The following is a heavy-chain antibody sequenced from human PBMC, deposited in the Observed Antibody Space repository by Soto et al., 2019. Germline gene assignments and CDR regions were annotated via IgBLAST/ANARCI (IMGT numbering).Heavy chain of an antibody. Sequence: PSETLSLTCTVSAGSISSGGYYWSWIRQDPGKGLEWIGYIYYIGSTYYHPSLKSRVTISVATSKNQFSLKLSSVTAADTAVYYCARGPEDGYSDYWGQGTLVTVSS. CDR1: AGSISSGGYY. V-gene: IGHV4-31*03. D-gene: IGHD4-17*01. CDR3: ARGPEDGYSDY. CDR2: IYYIGST. J-gene: IGHJ4*02.